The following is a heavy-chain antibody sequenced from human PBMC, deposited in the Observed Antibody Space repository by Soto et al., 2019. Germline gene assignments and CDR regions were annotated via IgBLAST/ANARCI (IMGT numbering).Heavy chain of an antibody. CDR1: GGSISSSSYY. J-gene: IGHJ1*01. D-gene: IGHD3-10*01. CDR3: DASGSGSYYKQPRTLEYFQH. V-gene: IGHV4-39*01. CDR2: IYYSGST. Sequence: PSETLSLTCTVSGGSISSSSYYWGWIRQPPGKGLEWIGSIYYSGSTYYNPSLKSRVTISVDTSKNQFSLKLSSVTAADTAVYYCDASGSGSYYKQPRTLEYFQHWGQGTLVTVS.